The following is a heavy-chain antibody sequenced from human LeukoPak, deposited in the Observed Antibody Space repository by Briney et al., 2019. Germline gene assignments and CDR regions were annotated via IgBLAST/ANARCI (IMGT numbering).Heavy chain of an antibody. D-gene: IGHD1-1*01. J-gene: IGHJ4*02. V-gene: IGHV4-30-4*01. CDR1: GGSISSGNYY. CDR3: ARDFKGMTTIDY. CDR2: IYYSGST. Sequence: PSETLSLTCTVSGGSISSGNYYWTWIRQPPGKGLEWIGYIYYSGSTYYNPSLKSRVTISVDTSRNQLSLKLNSVTAADTAVYYCARDFKGMTTIDYWGQGTLVTVSS.